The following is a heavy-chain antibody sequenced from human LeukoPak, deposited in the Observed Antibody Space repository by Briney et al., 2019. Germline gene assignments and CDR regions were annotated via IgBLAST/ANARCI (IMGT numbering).Heavy chain of an antibody. V-gene: IGHV3-21*01. CDR3: ARDVRLDY. CDR1: GFTFSSYS. Sequence: TGGSLRLSCAASGFTFSSYSMNWVRQAPGKGLEWVSSISSSSGYIYYADSVKGRFTISRDNAKNSLYLQMNSLRAEDTAVYYCARDVRLDYWGQGTLVTVSS. CDR2: ISSSSGYI. J-gene: IGHJ4*02.